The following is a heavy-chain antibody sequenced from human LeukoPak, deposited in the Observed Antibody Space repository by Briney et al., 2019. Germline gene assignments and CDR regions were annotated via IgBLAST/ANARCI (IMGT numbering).Heavy chain of an antibody. CDR3: ASTVQLEPK. V-gene: IGHV1-18*01. J-gene: IGHJ4*02. CDR1: GYTFTSYG. CDR2: ISAYNGNT. D-gene: IGHD1-1*01. Sequence: ASVKVSCKASGYTFTSYGISWVRQAPGQGLEWMGWISAYNGNTNYAQKFQGRVTMTRDTSISTAYMELSRLRSDDTAVYYCASTVQLEPKWGQGTLVTVSS.